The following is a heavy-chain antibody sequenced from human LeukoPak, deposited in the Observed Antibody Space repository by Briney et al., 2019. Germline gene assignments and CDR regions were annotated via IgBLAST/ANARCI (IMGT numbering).Heavy chain of an antibody. CDR2: ISYDGSNK. CDR3: ARAPYGSGSYSDY. V-gene: IGHV3-30*03. D-gene: IGHD3-10*01. J-gene: IGHJ4*02. CDR1: GFTFSSYG. Sequence: PGRSLRLSCAASGFTFSSYGMHWVRQAPGKGLEWVAVISYDGSNKYYADSVKGRFTISRDNSKNTLYLQMNSLRAEDTAVYYCARAPYGSGSYSDYWGQGTLVTVSS.